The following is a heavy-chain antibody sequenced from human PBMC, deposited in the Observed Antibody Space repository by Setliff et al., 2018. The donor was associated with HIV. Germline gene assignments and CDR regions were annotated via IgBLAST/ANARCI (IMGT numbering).Heavy chain of an antibody. CDR1: GGSISSYY. J-gene: IGHJ4*02. D-gene: IGHD3-22*01. CDR3: ARDRYDSSGYYYGYYFDY. V-gene: IGHV4-4*07. CDR2: IYTSGST. Sequence: PSETLSLTCTVSGGSISSYYWSWIRQPAGKGLEWIGRIYTSGSTNYNPSLKSRVTMSVDTSKNQFSLTLSPVTAADTAVYYCARDRYDSSGYYYGYYFDYWGQGTLVTVSS.